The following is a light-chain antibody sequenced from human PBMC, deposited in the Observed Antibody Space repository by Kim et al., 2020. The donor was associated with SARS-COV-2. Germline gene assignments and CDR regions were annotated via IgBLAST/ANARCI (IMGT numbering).Light chain of an antibody. CDR3: QQRSNLWT. Sequence: EIVLTQSPATLSLSPGERATLSCRASQSVSRYLAWYQQKPGQAPRLLIYDASNRATGIPARFSGSGSGTDFTLTISSLEAEDFAVYYCQQRSNLWTFGQGTKVDIK. V-gene: IGKV3-11*01. CDR2: DAS. CDR1: QSVSRY. J-gene: IGKJ1*01.